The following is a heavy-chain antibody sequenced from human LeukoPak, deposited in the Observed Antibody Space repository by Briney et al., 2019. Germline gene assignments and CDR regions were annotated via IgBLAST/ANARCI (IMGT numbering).Heavy chain of an antibody. J-gene: IGHJ4*02. CDR3: ARRTRLDY. Sequence: SETLSLTCAVYGGSFSGYYWSWIRQPPGKGLEWIGEINHSGSTNYNPSLKSRVTISVDTSKNQFSLKLSSVTAADTAVYYCARRTRLDYWGQGTLVTVSS. V-gene: IGHV4-34*01. CDR2: INHSGST. CDR1: GGSFSGYY.